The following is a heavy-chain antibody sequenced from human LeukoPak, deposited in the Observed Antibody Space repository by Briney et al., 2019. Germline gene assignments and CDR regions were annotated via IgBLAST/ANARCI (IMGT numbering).Heavy chain of an antibody. Sequence: GGSLRLSCAASGSTFSSYEMNWVRQAPGKGLEWISYISSSGSTRYYADSMKGRFTISRDNAKNSLYLQMNSLRAEDTAVYYCAREYRIAAAGHFDYWGQGTLVTVSS. D-gene: IGHD6-13*01. CDR1: GSTFSSYE. J-gene: IGHJ4*02. V-gene: IGHV3-48*03. CDR2: ISSSGSTR. CDR3: AREYRIAAAGHFDY.